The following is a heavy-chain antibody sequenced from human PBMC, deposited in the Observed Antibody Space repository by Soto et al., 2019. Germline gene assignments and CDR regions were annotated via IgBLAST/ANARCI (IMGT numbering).Heavy chain of an antibody. CDR3: ARDTAMALPDA. CDR2: ISAHNGNT. CDR1: GYTFTSYS. Sequence: QVQLVQSGAEVKKPGASVKVSCKASGYTFTSYSITWVRQAPGQGLEWMGWISAHNGNTKYAQKLQGRVTMTTDTSTSTAYMEVRSLRAADTAVYYCARDTAMALPDAWGQGTLVTVSS. D-gene: IGHD5-18*01. J-gene: IGHJ4*02. V-gene: IGHV1-18*01.